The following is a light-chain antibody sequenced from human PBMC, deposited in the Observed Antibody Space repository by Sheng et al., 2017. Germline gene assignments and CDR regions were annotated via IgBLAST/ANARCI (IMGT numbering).Light chain of an antibody. J-gene: IGKJ4*01. CDR2: KAS. CDR3: QHYNGYPIT. CDR1: QSLSSW. V-gene: IGKV1-5*03. Sequence: DIQMTQSPSSLSASVGDRVTITCRASQSLSSWLAWYQQKPGKAPKILIHKASTLESGVPSRFSGSGSGTEFTLTISSLQPDDSATYYCQHYNGYPITYGGGTKVEVK.